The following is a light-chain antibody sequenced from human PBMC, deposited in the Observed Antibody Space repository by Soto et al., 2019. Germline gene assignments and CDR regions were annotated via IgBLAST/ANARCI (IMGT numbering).Light chain of an antibody. CDR2: LGS. Sequence: MKETPLPSPVTPVWPGYTSCRYCQSFLHSNRYNYLDWYLQKPGQSPQLLIYLGSNRSSGVPDRFSGSGSGTDFTLKISILEAEDVVVYCCMQDLQTPITFGEGTRLEIK. J-gene: IGKJ5*01. CDR1: QSFLHSNRYNY. CDR3: MQDLQTPIT. V-gene: IGKV2-28*01.